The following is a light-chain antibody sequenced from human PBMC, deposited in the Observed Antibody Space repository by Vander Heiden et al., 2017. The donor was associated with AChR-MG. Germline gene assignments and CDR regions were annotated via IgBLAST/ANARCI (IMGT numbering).Light chain of an antibody. CDR2: GAS. J-gene: IGKJ4*01. CDR3: RQYSNWPLT. CDR1: QSVGSN. V-gene: IGKV3-15*01. Sequence: EIVMTQSPATLSVSPGERATLSCRASQSVGSNLAWYQQKPGQAPRLLIYGASTRATGIPAGFSGTGSGTEFTLTISSLQSEDFAVYHCRQYSNWPLTFGGGTKVAIK.